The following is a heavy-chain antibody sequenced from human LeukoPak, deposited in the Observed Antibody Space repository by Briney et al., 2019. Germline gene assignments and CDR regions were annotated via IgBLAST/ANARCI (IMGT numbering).Heavy chain of an antibody. CDR3: GRDLGGGNDFDY. D-gene: IGHD5-12*01. V-gene: IGHV4-31*03. CDR2: IYYSGST. CDR1: GGSISSGGYY. Sequence: PSETLSLTCTVSGGSISSGGYYWSWIRQHPGKGLEWIGYIYYSGSTYYNPSLKSRVTISVDTSKNQFSLKLSSVTAADTAVYYCGRDLGGGNDFDYGGREPLVTVS. J-gene: IGHJ4*02.